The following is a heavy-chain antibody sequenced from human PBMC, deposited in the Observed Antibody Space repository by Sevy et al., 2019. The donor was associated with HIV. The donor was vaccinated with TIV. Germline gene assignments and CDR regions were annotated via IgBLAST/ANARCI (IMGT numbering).Heavy chain of an antibody. CDR2: IKQDGSEK. D-gene: IGHD6-6*01. CDR3: ASQYSSSSQLYDIRYYYYYGMDV. V-gene: IGHV3-7*01. CDR1: GFTFSSYW. J-gene: IGHJ6*02. Sequence: GGSLRLSCAASGFTFSSYWMSWVRQAPGKGLEWVANIKQDGSEKYYVDSVKGRFTISRDNAKNSLYLQMNSLRAEDTAGYYCASQYSSSSQLYDIRYYYYYGMDVWGQGTTVTVSS.